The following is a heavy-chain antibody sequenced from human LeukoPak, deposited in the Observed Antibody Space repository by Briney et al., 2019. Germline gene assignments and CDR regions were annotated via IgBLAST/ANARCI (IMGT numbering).Heavy chain of an antibody. Sequence: GGSLRLSCEASGFTFSSYSMNWVRQAPGKGLEWVSYISSSGSIVYYADSVKGRFTISRDNAKNSLYLQMNSLRADDTAVYYCARDQSRTGYDLYYYYMDVWGKGTTVTVSS. CDR2: ISSSGSIV. V-gene: IGHV3-48*01. J-gene: IGHJ6*03. CDR3: ARDQSRTGYDLYYYYMDV. CDR1: GFTFSSYS. D-gene: IGHD5-12*01.